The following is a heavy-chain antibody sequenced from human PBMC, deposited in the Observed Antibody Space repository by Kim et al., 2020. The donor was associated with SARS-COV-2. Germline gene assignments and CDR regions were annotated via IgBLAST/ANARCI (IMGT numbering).Heavy chain of an antibody. Sequence: GGSLRLSCAPSGFTFSSYAMSWVRQAPGKGLEWVSGITGSGDSTFYADSVKGRFTISRDNSENTLYLQMNSLRAEDAAIYYCAKDLKTMAARSYFFDCWGQGTLVTVSS. CDR3: AKDLKTMAARSYFFDC. D-gene: IGHD6-6*01. J-gene: IGHJ4*02. CDR1: GFTFSSYA. V-gene: IGHV3-23*01. CDR2: ITGSGDST.